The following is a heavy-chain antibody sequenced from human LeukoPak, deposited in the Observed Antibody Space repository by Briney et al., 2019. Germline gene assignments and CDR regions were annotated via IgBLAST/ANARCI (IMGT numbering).Heavy chain of an antibody. Sequence: GGSLRLSCAASGFTVSSNYMSWVRQAPGKGLEWVSGIYSGGSTYYADSVKGRFTISRDNSKNTLYLQMNSLRAEDTAVYYCAREIAAAGYYYYYYMVVWGKGTTVTVSS. CDR2: IYSGGST. V-gene: IGHV3-66*02. D-gene: IGHD6-13*01. CDR1: GFTVSSNY. J-gene: IGHJ6*03. CDR3: AREIAAAGYYYYYYMVV.